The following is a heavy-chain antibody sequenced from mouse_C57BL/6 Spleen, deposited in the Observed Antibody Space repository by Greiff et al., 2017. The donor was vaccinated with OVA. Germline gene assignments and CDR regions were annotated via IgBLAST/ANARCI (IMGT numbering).Heavy chain of an antibody. CDR3: TDYDAPYAMDY. D-gene: IGHD2-4*01. CDR1: GFTFSNYW. J-gene: IGHJ4*01. V-gene: IGHV6-3*01. CDR2: IRLKSDNYAT. Sequence: EVKLVESGGGLVQPGGSMKLSCVASGFTFSNYWMNWVRQSPEKGLEWVAQIRLKSDNYATHYAESVKGRFTISRDDSKSSVYLQMNNLRAEDTGIYYCTDYDAPYAMDYWGQGTSVTVSS.